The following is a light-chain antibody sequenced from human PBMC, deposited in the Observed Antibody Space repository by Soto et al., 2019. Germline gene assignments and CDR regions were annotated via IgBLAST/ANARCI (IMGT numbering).Light chain of an antibody. CDR1: QRVAGNY. CDR2: GSS. J-gene: IGKJ1*01. CDR3: QQDGSSPPWT. V-gene: IGKV3-20*01. Sequence: EIVLTQSPGTLSLSPGERATLSCRASQRVAGNYLAWYRQKPGQAPSLLISGSSTRATGLPDRFGGSGSGTDSTLTISRLEPEDFAVYYCQQDGSSPPWTFGKGTKVEI.